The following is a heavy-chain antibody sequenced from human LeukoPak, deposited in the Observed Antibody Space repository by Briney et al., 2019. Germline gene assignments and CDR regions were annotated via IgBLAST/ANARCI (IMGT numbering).Heavy chain of an antibody. D-gene: IGHD3-16*02. V-gene: IGHV3-48*01. J-gene: IGHJ4*02. CDR1: GLTFSNYN. Sequence: PGGSLRLSCAASGLTFSNYNMNCVRQAPGKGLEWVSYISGGSRTIYYADSVKGRFTISRDNAKNSLYLQMNSLRAEDTAVYYCARGPVSSLAFDYWGQGTLVTVSS. CDR3: ARGPVSSLAFDY. CDR2: ISGGSRTI.